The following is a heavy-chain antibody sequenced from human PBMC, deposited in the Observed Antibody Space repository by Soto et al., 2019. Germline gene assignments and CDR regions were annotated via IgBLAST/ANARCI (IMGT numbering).Heavy chain of an antibody. D-gene: IGHD4-4*01. CDR2: ISYSGST. V-gene: IGHV4-61*01. CDR3: AGGKWLHLLLNY. J-gene: IGHJ4*02. CDR1: GGSVSSGYYY. Sequence: SETLSLTCTVSGGSVSSGYYYWSWFRRPPGKGLEWIGYISYSGSTNYNPSLESRVTISVDTSKNQFSLKLSSVTAADTAVYYCAGGKWLHLLLNYWGQGTLVTVS.